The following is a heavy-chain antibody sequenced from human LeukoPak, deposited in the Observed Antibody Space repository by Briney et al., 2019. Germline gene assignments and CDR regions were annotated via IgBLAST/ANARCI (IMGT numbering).Heavy chain of an antibody. Sequence: SETLSLTCTVSGGSVSSASYYWSWIRQPPGKGLEWIGYIYYSGSTNYNPSLKSRVTISVDTSKNQFSLKLSSVTAADTAVYYCARGLPYSRGNWFDPWGQGTLVTVSS. CDR2: IYYSGST. CDR3: ARGLPYSRGNWFDP. D-gene: IGHD2-15*01. CDR1: GGSVSSASYY. V-gene: IGHV4-61*01. J-gene: IGHJ5*02.